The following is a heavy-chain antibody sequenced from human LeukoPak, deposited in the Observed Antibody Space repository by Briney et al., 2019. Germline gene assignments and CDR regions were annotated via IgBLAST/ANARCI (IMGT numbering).Heavy chain of an antibody. CDR2: ISGSGGST. V-gene: IGHV3-23*01. Sequence: PGGSLRLSCAASGFTFSSYAVSWVRQAPGKGLEWVSAISGSGGSTFSADSVKGRFTISRDNSKNTLYLQLNSLRAEDTAVYYCAKQESWSNFDSWGQGTLVTVSS. CDR1: GFTFSSYA. CDR3: AKQESWSNFDS. D-gene: IGHD2-15*01. J-gene: IGHJ4*02.